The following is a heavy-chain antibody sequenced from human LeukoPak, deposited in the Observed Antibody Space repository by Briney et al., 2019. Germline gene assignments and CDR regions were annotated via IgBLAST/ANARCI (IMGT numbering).Heavy chain of an antibody. CDR2: ISYDGSNK. V-gene: IGHV3-30*03. CDR1: GFTLSSYG. J-gene: IGHJ6*02. CDR3: ALNNYYYYGMDV. Sequence: GALRLSCAASGFTLSSYGMHWVRQAPGKGLEWVAVISYDGSNKYYADSVKGRFTISRDNSKNTLYLQMNSLRAEDTAVYYCALNNYYYYGMDVWGQGTTVTVSS.